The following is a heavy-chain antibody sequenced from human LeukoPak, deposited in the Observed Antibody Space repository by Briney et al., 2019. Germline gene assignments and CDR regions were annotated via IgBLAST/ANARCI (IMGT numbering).Heavy chain of an antibody. V-gene: IGHV4-39*03. CDR2: IYYSGTT. Sequence: SETLSLTCTVSGASISDSDFFWAWVRQPPGKGLEWIGKIYYSGTTYYNPSLKSRVSVSMDTSKKQFSLKLRSVTAADTAGYYWGGGGAGGIKVLFDYWGQGTLVTVSS. D-gene: IGHD3-16*01. CDR3: GGGGAGGIKVLFDY. CDR1: GASISDSDFF. J-gene: IGHJ4*02.